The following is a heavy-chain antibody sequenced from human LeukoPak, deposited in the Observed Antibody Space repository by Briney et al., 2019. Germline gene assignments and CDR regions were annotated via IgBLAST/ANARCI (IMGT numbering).Heavy chain of an antibody. J-gene: IGHJ4*02. CDR2: INHSGST. CDR3: ARGHTYYYDSSGYYYQEARFDY. D-gene: IGHD3-22*01. CDR1: GGSLSGYY. V-gene: IGHV4-34*01. Sequence: SETLSLTCAVYGGSLSGYYWSWIRQPPGKGLEWIGEINHSGSTNYNPSLKSRVTISVDTSKNQFSLKLSSVTAADTAVYYCARGHTYYYDSSGYYYQEARFDYWGQGTLVTVSS.